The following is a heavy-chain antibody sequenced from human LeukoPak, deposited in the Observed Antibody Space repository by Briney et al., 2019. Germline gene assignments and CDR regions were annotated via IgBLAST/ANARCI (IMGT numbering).Heavy chain of an antibody. CDR2: IYYSGST. Sequence: SETLSLTCTVSGGSISSYYWSWIRQPPGKGLEWIGYIYYSGSTYYNPSLKSRVIISLDTSQNQVTLNMTSLTAADTAVYYCARNGPPGSSWYDSWFDPWGQGTLVTVSS. D-gene: IGHD6-13*01. V-gene: IGHV4-59*12. CDR1: GGSISSYY. CDR3: ARNGPPGSSWYDSWFDP. J-gene: IGHJ5*02.